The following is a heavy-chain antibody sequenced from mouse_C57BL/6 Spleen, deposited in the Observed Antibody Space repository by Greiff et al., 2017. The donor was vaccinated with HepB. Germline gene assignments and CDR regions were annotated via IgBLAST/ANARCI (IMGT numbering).Heavy chain of an antibody. V-gene: IGHV1-80*01. CDR2: IYPGDGDT. J-gene: IGHJ4*01. CDR1: GYAFSSYW. Sequence: QVQLQQSGAELVKPGASVKISCKASGYAFSSYWMNWVKQRPGKGLEWIGKIYPGDGDTNYNGKFKCKATLTADKSSSTAYMHLSSLTSEDSAVYFCARPFPYAMDYWGQGTSVTVSS. CDR3: ARPFPYAMDY.